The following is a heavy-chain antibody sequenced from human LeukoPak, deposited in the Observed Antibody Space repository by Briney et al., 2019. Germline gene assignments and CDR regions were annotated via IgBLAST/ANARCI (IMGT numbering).Heavy chain of an antibody. D-gene: IGHD2-2*01. Sequence: GGSLRLSCAASGFTFSDYYMSWIRQATGKGLEWVSYISGSSTYTNYAESVKGRFTISRDNAKNLLYLQMNSLRAEDTAVYHCARDCTSTSCYVFDYWGQGTLVSVSS. CDR2: ISGSSTYT. V-gene: IGHV3-11*05. CDR1: GFTFSDYY. J-gene: IGHJ4*02. CDR3: ARDCTSTSCYVFDY.